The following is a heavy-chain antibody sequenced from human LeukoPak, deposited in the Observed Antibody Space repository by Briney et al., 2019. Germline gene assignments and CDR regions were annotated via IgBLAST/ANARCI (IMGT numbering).Heavy chain of an antibody. J-gene: IGHJ4*02. D-gene: IGHD6-13*01. V-gene: IGHV1-2*02. CDR1: GYTFTGYY. CDR3: ATVGAAADFY. CDR2: INPNSGGT. Sequence: GASVKVSCKASGYTFTGYYMHWVRQAPGQGLEWMGWINPNSGGTNYPQKFQGRVTMTRETSISTAYMELSRLRSDDTAVYYCATVGAAADFYWGQGTLVTVSS.